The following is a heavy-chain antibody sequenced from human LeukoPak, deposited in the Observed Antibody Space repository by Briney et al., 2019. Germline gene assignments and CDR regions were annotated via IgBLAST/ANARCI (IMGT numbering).Heavy chain of an antibody. CDR1: GFTFSSYS. J-gene: IGHJ3*02. CDR3: ARSLISPSNAFDI. D-gene: IGHD3-10*01. CDR2: ISSSSSYI. Sequence: GGSLRLSCAASGFTFSSYSMNWVRQAPGKGLEWVSSISSSSSYIYYADSVKGRFTISRDNAKNSLYLQMNSLRAEDTAVYYCARSLISPSNAFDIWGQGTMVTVSS. V-gene: IGHV3-21*01.